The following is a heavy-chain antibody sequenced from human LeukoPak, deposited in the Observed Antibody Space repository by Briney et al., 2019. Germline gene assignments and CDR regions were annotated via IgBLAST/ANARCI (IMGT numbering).Heavy chain of an antibody. V-gene: IGHV3-23*01. CDR3: ANDPTMIVVVEKQDAFDI. J-gene: IGHJ3*02. CDR2: ISGSGGST. D-gene: IGHD3-22*01. CDR1: GFTFSSYA. Sequence: GGSLRLSCAASGFTFSSYAMSWVRQAPGKGLEWVSAISGSGGSTYYADSVKGRFTISRDNSKNTLYLQMNSLRAEDTAVYYCANDPTMIVVVEKQDAFDIWGQGTMVTVSS.